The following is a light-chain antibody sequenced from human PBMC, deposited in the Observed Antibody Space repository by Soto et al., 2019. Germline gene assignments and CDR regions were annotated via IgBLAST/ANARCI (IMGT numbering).Light chain of an antibody. J-gene: IGKJ2*01. CDR3: QQTYSTPYT. V-gene: IGKV1-39*01. Sequence: DIQMTQSPSSLSASVGDRVTITCRASQSISSYLNWYLQKPGKAPQLLIYAASSLQSGVPSRFSGSGSGTDFTLTISSLKPEDFATYFCQQTYSTPYTFGQGTKLEIK. CDR1: QSISSY. CDR2: AAS.